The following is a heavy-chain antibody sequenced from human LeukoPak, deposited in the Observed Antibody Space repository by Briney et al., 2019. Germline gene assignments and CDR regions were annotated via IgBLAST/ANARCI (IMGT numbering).Heavy chain of an antibody. J-gene: IGHJ4*02. CDR1: GGSISCYY. CDR2: IYYSGST. V-gene: IGHV4-59*01. Sequence: SETLSLTCTVSGGSISCYYWSWIRQPPGKGLEWIGYIYYSGSTNYNPSLKSRVTISVDTSKNQFSLKLSSVTAADTAVYYCARVGYSSSGNYYNDRGAFDYWGQGTLVTVSS. D-gene: IGHD3-10*01. CDR3: ARVGYSSSGNYYNDRGAFDY.